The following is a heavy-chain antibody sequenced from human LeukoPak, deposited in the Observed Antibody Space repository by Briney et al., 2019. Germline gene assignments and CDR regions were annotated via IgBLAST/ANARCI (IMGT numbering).Heavy chain of an antibody. CDR2: IKNDGTVK. Sequence: GGSLRLSCAASGFTFSSYGMHWVRQAPGKGLEWVANIKNDGTVKNYVDSVKGRFTISRDNAKNSLYLQMNSLRAEDTGVYYCAKDSYSKGDYWGQGVLVTVSS. V-gene: IGHV3-7*01. D-gene: IGHD5-18*01. J-gene: IGHJ4*02. CDR3: AKDSYSKGDY. CDR1: GFTFSSYG.